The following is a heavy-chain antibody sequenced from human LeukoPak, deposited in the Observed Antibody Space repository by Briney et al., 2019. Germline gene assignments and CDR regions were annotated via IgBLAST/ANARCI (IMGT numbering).Heavy chain of an antibody. CDR2: MSNDGSNK. J-gene: IGHJ4*02. CDR1: GFSFSTYG. V-gene: IGHV3-30*03. D-gene: IGHD6-13*01. Sequence: GGSLRLSCAASGFSFSTYGMHWVRQAPGKGLEWVAVMSNDGSNKDYTGSVKGRFTISRDNSKNTLYLQMNSLRADDTAVYYCASEGSSSLGLDYWGQGTLVTVSS. CDR3: ASEGSSSLGLDY.